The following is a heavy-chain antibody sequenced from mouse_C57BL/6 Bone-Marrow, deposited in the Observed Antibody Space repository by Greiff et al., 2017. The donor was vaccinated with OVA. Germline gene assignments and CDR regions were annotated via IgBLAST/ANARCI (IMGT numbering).Heavy chain of an antibody. D-gene: IGHD6-1*01. V-gene: IGHV1-64*01. CDR1: GYTFTSYW. J-gene: IGHJ3*01. CDR2: IHPNSGST. CDR3: ARSSGFAWFAY. Sequence: QVQLKQPGAELVKPGASVKLSCKASGYTFTSYWMHWVKQRPGQGLEWIGMIHPNSGSTNYNEKFKSKATLTVDKSSSTAYMQLSSLTSEDSAVYDCARSSGFAWFAYWGQGTLVTVSA.